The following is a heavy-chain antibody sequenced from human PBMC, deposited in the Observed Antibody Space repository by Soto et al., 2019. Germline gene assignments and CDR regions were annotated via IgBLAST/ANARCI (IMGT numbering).Heavy chain of an antibody. J-gene: IGHJ5*02. V-gene: IGHV5-51*01. CDR1: GYRFTNFW. CDR2: IFPSYSET. CDR3: ARHSIGP. Sequence: GESLKISCKRSGYRFTNFWLAWVRQIPGEGLGWLGIIFPSYSETRYSPSFEGQVTISADKSISTAYLQWSSLKASDTAMYYCARHSIGPWGQGTLVTVSS.